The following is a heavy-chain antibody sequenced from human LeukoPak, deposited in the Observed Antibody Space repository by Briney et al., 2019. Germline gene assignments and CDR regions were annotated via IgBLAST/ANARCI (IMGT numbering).Heavy chain of an antibody. CDR3: ARGDFDWYYFDY. J-gene: IGHJ4*02. V-gene: IGHV1-2*02. Sequence: ASVKVSCKASGYTFSSYGISWVRQAPGQGLEWMGWINPNSGGTNYAQKFQGRVTMTRDTSISTAYMELSRLRSDDTAVYYCARGDFDWYYFDYWGQGTLVTVSS. CDR2: INPNSGGT. CDR1: GYTFSSYG. D-gene: IGHD3-9*01.